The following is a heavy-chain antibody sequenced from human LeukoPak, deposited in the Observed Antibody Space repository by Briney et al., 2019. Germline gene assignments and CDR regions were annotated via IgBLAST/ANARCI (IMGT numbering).Heavy chain of an antibody. V-gene: IGHV3-9*01. D-gene: IGHD5-12*01. CDR3: AKDMGTGGFTGSDLGFDY. CDR1: GYTFSSYG. CDR2: ISWGSGSI. Sequence: GGSLRLSCAASGYTFSSYGMHWVRQAPGKGLEWGSGISWGSGSITYADSVKGRFTISRDNARNSLYLQMNSPRAEDTAFYYCAKDMGTGGFTGSDLGFDYWGQGTLVTVSS. J-gene: IGHJ4*02.